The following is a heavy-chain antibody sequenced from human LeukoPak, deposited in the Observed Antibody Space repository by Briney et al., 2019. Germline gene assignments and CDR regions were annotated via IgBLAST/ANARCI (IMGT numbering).Heavy chain of an antibody. Sequence: SETLSLTCAVYGGSLSGYYWSWIRQPPGKGLEWIGEINHSGSTNYNPSLKSRVTIAVDPSKNQIPLKLSYVTAAHPARYYCSGGYPQGAGTTSPYFDYWGEGALVTVSS. J-gene: IGHJ4*02. V-gene: IGHV4-34*01. D-gene: IGHD1-7*01. CDR3: SGGYPQGAGTTSPYFDY. CDR1: GGSLSGYY. CDR2: INHSGST.